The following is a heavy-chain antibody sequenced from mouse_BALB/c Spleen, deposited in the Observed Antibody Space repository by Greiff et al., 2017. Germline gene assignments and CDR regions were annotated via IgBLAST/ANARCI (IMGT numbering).Heavy chain of an antibody. J-gene: IGHJ3*01. CDR1: GYSITSGYY. Sequence: VQLQQSGPGLVKPSQSLSLTCSVTGYSITSGYYWNWIRQFPGNKLEWMGYISYDGSNNYNPSLKNRISITRDTSKNQCFLKLNSVTTEDTATYYCARGRGNSGFAYWGQGTLVTVSA. CDR3: ARGRGNSGFAY. V-gene: IGHV3-6*02. CDR2: ISYDGSN. D-gene: IGHD2-1*01.